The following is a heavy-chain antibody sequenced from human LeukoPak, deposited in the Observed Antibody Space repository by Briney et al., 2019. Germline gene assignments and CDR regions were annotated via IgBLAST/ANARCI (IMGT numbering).Heavy chain of an antibody. CDR2: ISYDGSNK. V-gene: IGHV3-30*18. D-gene: IGHD3-22*01. Sequence: GRSLRLSCAASGFTFSSYGMHWVRQAPGKGLEWVAVISYDGSNKYYADSVKGRFTISRDNPKNTLYLQMNSLRAEDTAVYFCAKRGVVIRVILVGFHKEANYFDSWGQGALVTVSS. J-gene: IGHJ4*02. CDR3: AKRGVVIRVILVGFHKEANYFDS. CDR1: GFTFSSYG.